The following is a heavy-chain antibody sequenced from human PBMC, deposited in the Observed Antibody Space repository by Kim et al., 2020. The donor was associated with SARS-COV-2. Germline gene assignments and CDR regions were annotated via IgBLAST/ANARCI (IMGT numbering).Heavy chain of an antibody. D-gene: IGHD1-1*01. Sequence: DSVKGRFTISRDNSKITLYLQMSSLRAEDTAVYYCAKVWRENLHFYAIDIWGEGTIDTVSS. CDR3: AKVWRENLHFYAIDI. V-gene: IGHV3-30*02. J-gene: IGHJ3*02.